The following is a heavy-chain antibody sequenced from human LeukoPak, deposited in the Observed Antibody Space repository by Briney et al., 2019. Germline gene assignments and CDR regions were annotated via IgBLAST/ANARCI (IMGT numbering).Heavy chain of an antibody. CDR2: MSSSSGLI. J-gene: IGHJ4*02. Sequence: GGSLRLSCAASGFTFSSYSMNWVRQAPGKGLEWVSSMSSSSGLIYYGDSVKGRFTVSRDNAKRSLYLQMSSLRADDTAVYYCAREFDGSASGAGYWGQGTLVTVSS. V-gene: IGHV3-21*01. D-gene: IGHD1-26*01. CDR3: AREFDGSASGAGY. CDR1: GFTFSSYS.